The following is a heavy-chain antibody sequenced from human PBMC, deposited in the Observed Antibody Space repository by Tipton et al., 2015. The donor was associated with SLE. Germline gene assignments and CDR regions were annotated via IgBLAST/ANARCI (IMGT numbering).Heavy chain of an antibody. Sequence: TLSLTCTVSGDSISSGSYYWSWIPQPAGKGLGRIGRISFTGSTNYNPSLKSRVTISVDTSKNQFSLKLSSVTAADTAVYYCARQGWCVLAPLASWRQGTTGTVTS. CDR3: ARQGWCVLAPLAS. D-gene: IGHD6-19*01. V-gene: IGHV4-61*02. J-gene: IGHJ6*02. CDR1: GDSISSGSYY. CDR2: ISFTGST.